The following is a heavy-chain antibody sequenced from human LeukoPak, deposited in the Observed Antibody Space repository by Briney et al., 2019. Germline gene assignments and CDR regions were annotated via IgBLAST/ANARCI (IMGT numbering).Heavy chain of an antibody. CDR3: ARDLLVGATGLYDY. Sequence: QTGGSLRLSCAASGFTVSSNYMSWVRQAPGKGLEWVSVIYSGGGTYYADSVKGRFTISRDNSKNTLFLQMNNLRAEDTAVYYCARDLLVGATGLYDYWGQGTLVTVSS. CDR2: IYSGGGT. V-gene: IGHV3-66*01. CDR1: GFTVSSNY. D-gene: IGHD1-26*01. J-gene: IGHJ4*02.